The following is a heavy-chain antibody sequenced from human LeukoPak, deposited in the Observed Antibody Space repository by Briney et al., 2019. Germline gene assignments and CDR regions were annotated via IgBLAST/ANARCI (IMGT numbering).Heavy chain of an antibody. J-gene: IGHJ4*02. Sequence: PGGSLRLSCAASGFTFSSYAMSWVCQAPGKGLECVSGVSGSGDSTYYADSVKGRFTISRDNSKNTLYLQMNSLRAEDTALYYCAKGVYSGSYFYFDYWGQGTLVTVSS. CDR3: AKGVYSGSYFYFDY. V-gene: IGHV3-23*01. CDR1: GFTFSSYA. CDR2: VSGSGDST. D-gene: IGHD1-26*01.